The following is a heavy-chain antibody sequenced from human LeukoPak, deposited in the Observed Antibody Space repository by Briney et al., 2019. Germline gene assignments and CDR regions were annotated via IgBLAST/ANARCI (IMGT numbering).Heavy chain of an antibody. D-gene: IGHD5-24*01. Sequence: SETLSLTCTVSGGSISSYYGLCIRQPPGKGLECIGYIYYSGSTNYNSSFKSRVNIPVDKSKSQFSLKLRSVTAEDTAGYYGASSVEMATIDAFDIWGQGKMVTVSS. CDR2: IYYSGST. CDR1: GGSISSYY. CDR3: ASSVEMATIDAFDI. V-gene: IGHV4-59*01. J-gene: IGHJ3*02.